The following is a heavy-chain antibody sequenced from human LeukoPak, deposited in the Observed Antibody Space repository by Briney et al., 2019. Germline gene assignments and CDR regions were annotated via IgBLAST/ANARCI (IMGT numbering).Heavy chain of an antibody. CDR2: ISAYNGNT. CDR3: ARTPRIVGATMGYWFDP. V-gene: IGHV1-18*01. Sequence: ASVKVSCKASGYTFTSYGISWVRQAPGQGLEWMGWISAYNGNTNYAQKLQGRVTMTTDTSTSTAYMELRSLRSDDTAVYYCARTPRIVGATMGYWFDPWGQGTLVTVSS. CDR1: GYTFTSYG. D-gene: IGHD1-26*01. J-gene: IGHJ5*02.